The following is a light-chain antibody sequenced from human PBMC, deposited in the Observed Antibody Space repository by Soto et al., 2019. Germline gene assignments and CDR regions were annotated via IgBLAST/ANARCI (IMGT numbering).Light chain of an antibody. CDR3: CSYAGTYVDV. J-gene: IGLJ1*01. V-gene: IGLV2-11*01. CDR2: DVS. Sequence: QSALTQPRSVSGSPGQSVTISCTGTNSDVGGYNYVYWYQQHPGKAPKLMIYDVSMRPSGVPDRFSGSKSGNTASLTISGLQADDEADYYCCSYAGTYVDVFGTGTKLTVL. CDR1: NSDVGGYNY.